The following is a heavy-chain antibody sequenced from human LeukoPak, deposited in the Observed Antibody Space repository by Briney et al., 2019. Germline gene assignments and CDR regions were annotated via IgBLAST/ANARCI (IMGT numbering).Heavy chain of an antibody. V-gene: IGHV4-34*01. CDR3: ARGKRSVLTKSFDY. CDR2: INHSGST. Sequence: SETLSLTCAVYGGSFSGYYWSWIRQPPGKGLEWIGEINHSGSTNYNPSLKGRVTISVDTSKNQFSLKLSSVTAADTAVYYCARGKRSVLTKSFDYWGQGTLVTVSS. D-gene: IGHD3-9*01. CDR1: GGSFSGYY. J-gene: IGHJ4*02.